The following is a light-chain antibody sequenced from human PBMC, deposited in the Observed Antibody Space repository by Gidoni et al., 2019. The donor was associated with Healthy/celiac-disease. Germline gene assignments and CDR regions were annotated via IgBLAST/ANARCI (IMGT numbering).Light chain of an antibody. V-gene: IGLV3-1*01. Sequence: SYELTPPPSVSVSPGQTASITCSGDKLGDKYACWYQQKPGQSPVLVIYQDSKRPSGIPERFSGSNSGNTATLTISGTQAMDEADYYRQAWDSSTVVFGGGTKLTVL. CDR2: QDS. J-gene: IGLJ2*01. CDR1: KLGDKY. CDR3: QAWDSSTVV.